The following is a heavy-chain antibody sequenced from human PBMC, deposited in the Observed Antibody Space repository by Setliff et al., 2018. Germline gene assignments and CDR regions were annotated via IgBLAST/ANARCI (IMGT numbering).Heavy chain of an antibody. CDR1: GFTFTDYL. J-gene: IGHJ6*03. CDR3: ARASRFGTIKYRGDYYMDV. Sequence: ASVKVSCKASGFTFTDYLMNWMRQAPEQGLEWMGWINTNTGNPSYAQGFTGRFVFSLDTSVSTAYLQISSLKAEDTALYYCARASRFGTIKYRGDYYMDVWGKGTTVTVSS. D-gene: IGHD3-10*01. CDR2: INTNTGNP. V-gene: IGHV7-4-1*02.